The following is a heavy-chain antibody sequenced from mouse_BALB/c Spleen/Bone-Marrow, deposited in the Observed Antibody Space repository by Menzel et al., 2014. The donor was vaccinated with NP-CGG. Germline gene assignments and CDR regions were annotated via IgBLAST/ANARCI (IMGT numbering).Heavy chain of an antibody. CDR2: IYPGDGDT. V-gene: IGHV1-80*01. Sequence: VQLQESGAELVRPGSSVKVSCKASGYAFXVYWMNWVKQRPGQGLEWIGQIYPGDGDTIYNGKFKGRATLTADKSSNTAYMQLSSLTSEDSAVYFCARGGISVDYWGQGTTLTVSS. CDR1: GYAFXVYW. J-gene: IGHJ2*01. CDR3: ARGGISVDY.